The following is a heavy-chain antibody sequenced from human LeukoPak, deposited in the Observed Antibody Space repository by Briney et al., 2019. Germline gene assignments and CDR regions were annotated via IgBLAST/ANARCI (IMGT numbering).Heavy chain of an antibody. CDR3: ARRYFDY. V-gene: IGHV3-7*01. CDR2: IKQDGSEE. Sequence: AGGSLRLSCAGSGFTFSSYWMSWVRQAPGKGLEWVANIKQDGSEEYYVDSVKGRFTISRDSAKNSLYLQMNSLRAEDTAVYYCARRYFDYWGQGTLVTVSS. D-gene: IGHD2-15*01. J-gene: IGHJ4*02. CDR1: GFTFSSYW.